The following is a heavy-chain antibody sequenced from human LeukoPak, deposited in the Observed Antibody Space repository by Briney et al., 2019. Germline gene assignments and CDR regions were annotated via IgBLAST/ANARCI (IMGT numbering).Heavy chain of an antibody. CDR3: VRDGYSYGFMLAFDI. CDR2: INSDGSST. J-gene: IGHJ3*02. Sequence: GGPLRLSCAASGFTFSAYWMHWVRQAPGKGLVWVSRINSDGSSTSYADSVKGRFTISRDSAKNTLYLQMNSLRAEDTAVYYCVRDGYSYGFMLAFDIWGLGTRVTVSS. CDR1: GFTFSAYW. V-gene: IGHV3-74*01. D-gene: IGHD5-18*01.